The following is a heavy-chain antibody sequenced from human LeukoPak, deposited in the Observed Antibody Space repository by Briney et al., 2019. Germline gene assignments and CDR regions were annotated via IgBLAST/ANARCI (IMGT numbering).Heavy chain of an antibody. Sequence: PGRSLRLSCAASGFTFSSYGMHWVRQAPGKGLEWVAVIWYDGSNKYYADSVKGRFTISRDNSKNTLYLQMNSLRAEDTAVYYCARSPRPPMVRGVLDIWGQGTLVTVSS. D-gene: IGHD3-10*01. CDR3: ARSPRPPMVRGVLDI. J-gene: IGHJ4*02. CDR1: GFTFSSYG. CDR2: IWYDGSNK. V-gene: IGHV3-33*01.